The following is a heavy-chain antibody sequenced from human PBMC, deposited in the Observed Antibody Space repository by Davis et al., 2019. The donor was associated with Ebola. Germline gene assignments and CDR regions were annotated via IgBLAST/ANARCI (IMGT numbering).Heavy chain of an antibody. D-gene: IGHD3-16*01. Sequence: GSLRLSCTVSGGSISSSSYYWGWIRQLPGKGLEWIGSINDGGNSFYNPSLESRVTISVDTSKNEFSLKVPSVTAADTGVYYCARLVYDYVGGSPTSWFDPWGQGTRVTVS. CDR1: GGSISSSSYY. V-gene: IGHV4-39*01. CDR2: INDGGNS. CDR3: ARLVYDYVGGSPTSWFDP. J-gene: IGHJ5*02.